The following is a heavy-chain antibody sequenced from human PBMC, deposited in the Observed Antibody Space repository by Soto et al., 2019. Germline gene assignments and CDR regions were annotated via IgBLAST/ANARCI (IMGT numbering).Heavy chain of an antibody. CDR3: AKDQGSGVVSANYYYGMDV. CDR2: VSSDGSSK. CDR1: GFTFSSYG. J-gene: IGHJ6*02. V-gene: IGHV3-30*18. Sequence: QVQLVESGGGVVQPGRSLRLSCAASGFTFSSYGMNWVRQAPGKGLEWVAIVSSDGSSKYYAESVKGRFTISRDNSKSTLYLQMSSLRAEDTAVYYCAKDQGSGVVSANYYYGMDVWGQGTTVTVSS. D-gene: IGHD2-15*01.